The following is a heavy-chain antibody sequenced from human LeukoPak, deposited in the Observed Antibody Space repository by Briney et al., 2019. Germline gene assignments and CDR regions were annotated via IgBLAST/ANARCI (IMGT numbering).Heavy chain of an antibody. CDR2: VHYGGST. V-gene: IGHV4-30-4*02. CDR3: ARGGYSYGFDY. J-gene: IGHJ4*02. Sequence: PSETLSLTCTVPGGSISSGDYYWSWIRQPPGKGLEWIGYVHYGGSTYYSPSFQSRASLSADTSNNQFSLKLSSVTAADTAVYYCARGGYSYGFDYWGQGTLVTVSS. CDR1: GGSISSGDYY. D-gene: IGHD5-18*01.